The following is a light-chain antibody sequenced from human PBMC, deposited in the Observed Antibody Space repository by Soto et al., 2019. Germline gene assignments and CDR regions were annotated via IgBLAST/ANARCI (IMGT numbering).Light chain of an antibody. V-gene: IGLV1-40*01. J-gene: IGLJ2*01. CDR2: GSS. Sequence: QSVLTQPPSVSGAPGQRVTISCTGSSSNIGAGHVVHWYQQFPGRAPNLLIFGSSNRPSGVPDRFSGSKSGTSASLAITGRQAEDEADYYCQSYDNGLSAAVFGGGTKLTVL. CDR3: QSYDNGLSAAV. CDR1: SSNIGAGHV.